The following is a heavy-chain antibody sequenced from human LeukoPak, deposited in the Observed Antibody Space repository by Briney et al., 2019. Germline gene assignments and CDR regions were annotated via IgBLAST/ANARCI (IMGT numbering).Heavy chain of an antibody. V-gene: IGHV4-31*03. CDR3: ARVPRGYSGYDFSYWFDP. CDR1: GGSISYGGYY. Sequence: SETLSLTCTVSGGSISYGGYYWSWIRQHPGKGLEWIGYVSYSGSTYYNSSLESRLIISVDTSKNQFSLKLSSVTAADTAVYYCARVPRGYSGYDFSYWFDPWGQGTLVTVSS. CDR2: VSYSGST. D-gene: IGHD5-12*01. J-gene: IGHJ5*02.